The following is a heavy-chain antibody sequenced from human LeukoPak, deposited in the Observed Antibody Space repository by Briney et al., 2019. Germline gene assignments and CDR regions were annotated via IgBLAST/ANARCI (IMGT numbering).Heavy chain of an antibody. Sequence: GGSLRLSCAASGFTFSSYAMSWVRQAPGKGLEWVSAISGSGGSTYYADSVKGRFTISRDNSKNTLYLQMNSLRAEDTAVYYCAKFPTYYYDSSGYCLFDYWGQGTLVTVSS. CDR2: ISGSGGST. D-gene: IGHD3-22*01. V-gene: IGHV3-23*01. J-gene: IGHJ4*02. CDR3: AKFPTYYYDSSGYCLFDY. CDR1: GFTFSSYA.